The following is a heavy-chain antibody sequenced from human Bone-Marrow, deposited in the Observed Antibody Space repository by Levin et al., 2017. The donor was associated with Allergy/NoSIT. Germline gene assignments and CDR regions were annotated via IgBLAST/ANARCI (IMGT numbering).Heavy chain of an antibody. CDR1: GDSVSSGTYY. J-gene: IGHJ6*02. CDR3: ARNRIIVSGGNDYYYGMDV. V-gene: IGHV4-61*01. Sequence: SQTLSLTCSVSGDSVSSGTYYWSWIRRPPGKGLEWIGYINYRGVTKYNPSLKSRVTISVDTSKNEFSLKVTSVTAADTAVYYCARNRIIVSGGNDYYYGMDVWGQGTTVTVSS. D-gene: IGHD5/OR15-5a*01. CDR2: INYRGVT.